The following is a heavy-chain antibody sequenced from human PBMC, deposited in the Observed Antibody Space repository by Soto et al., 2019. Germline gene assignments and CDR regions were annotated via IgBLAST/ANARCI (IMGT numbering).Heavy chain of an antibody. CDR3: TRRGATGAGIYHFEN. J-gene: IGHJ4*02. D-gene: IGHD3-10*01. V-gene: IGHV3-74*01. CDR1: GFTFTTNW. Sequence: EVQLVESGGALVQPGGSLRLSCAASGFTFTTNWMHWVRQAPGKGLVWLSRINSDGTTTTYADSVKGRFTISRDNAKNTLYLQVNSLGGEDTAVYYCTRRGATGAGIYHFENWGQGTLVTVSS. CDR2: INSDGTTT.